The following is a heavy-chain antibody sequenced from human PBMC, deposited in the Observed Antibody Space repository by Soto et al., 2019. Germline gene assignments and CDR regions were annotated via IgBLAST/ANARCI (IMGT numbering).Heavy chain of an antibody. Sequence: QVQLVETGGGVVQPGGSLRLSCIASGFPFRSYSMHWVRQAPGKGLEWVAVTSYDGNKKYYIDSVKGHFSISRDNFMNTVYLQMNSLGVEDTALYYCAKEGQSRDGYTSPLDSWGQGTLVIVSA. CDR2: TSYDGNKK. V-gene: IGHV3-30*18. D-gene: IGHD5-12*01. J-gene: IGHJ5*01. CDR3: AKEGQSRDGYTSPLDS. CDR1: GFPFRSYS.